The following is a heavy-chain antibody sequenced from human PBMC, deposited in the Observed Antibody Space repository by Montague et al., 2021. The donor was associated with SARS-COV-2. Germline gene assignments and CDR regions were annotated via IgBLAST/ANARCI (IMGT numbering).Heavy chain of an antibody. D-gene: IGHD3-10*01. V-gene: IGHV3-7*01. CDR3: ARDRYGSEDY. Sequence: SLRLSCAASGFRFSSRGLSWVRQVPGKGLEWVATVEQDGSESHYVDSVKGRFTISRDNAKSSAYLQMSSLRVEDTAVYFCARDRYGSEDYWGQGILVTVSS. J-gene: IGHJ4*02. CDR1: GFRFSSRG. CDR2: VEQDGSES.